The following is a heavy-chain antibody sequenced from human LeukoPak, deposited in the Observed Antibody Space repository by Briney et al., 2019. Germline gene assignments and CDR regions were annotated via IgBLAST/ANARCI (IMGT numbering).Heavy chain of an antibody. CDR3: ARGTVAAGHYYGMDV. CDR1: GGSISSYY. Sequence: SETLSLTCTVSGGSISSYYWSWIRQPPGKGLEWIGEINHSGSTNYNPSLKSRVTISVDTSKNQFSLKLSSVTAADTAVYYCARGTVAAGHYYGMDVWGQGTTVTVSS. J-gene: IGHJ6*02. CDR2: INHSGST. V-gene: IGHV4-34*01.